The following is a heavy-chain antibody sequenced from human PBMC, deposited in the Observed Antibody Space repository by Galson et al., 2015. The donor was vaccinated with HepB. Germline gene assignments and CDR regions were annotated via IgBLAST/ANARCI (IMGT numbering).Heavy chain of an antibody. J-gene: IGHJ4*02. V-gene: IGHV3-43*01. CDR3: AKVRSQGGYNWNYELDY. CDR2: ISWDGGST. CDR1: GFTFDDYT. D-gene: IGHD1-7*01. Sequence: SLRLSCAASGFTFDDYTMHWVRQAPGKGLEWVSLISWDGGSTYYADSVKGRFTISRDNSKNSLYLQVNSLRTEDTALYYCAKVRSQGGYNWNYELDYWGQGTLVTVSS.